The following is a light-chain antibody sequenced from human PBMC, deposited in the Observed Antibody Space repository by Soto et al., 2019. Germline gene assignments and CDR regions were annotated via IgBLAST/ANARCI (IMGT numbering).Light chain of an antibody. V-gene: IGKV3-11*01. CDR2: DAS. Sequence: EIVLTQSPATLSLYTGARATLSSRASQSVSSNLGCYQQKPCQAPSLLIYDASNKDTGIPARFSGSGAGTDFPRTISSLETGDFAAYYCQHRAGGPHTLGPGNKLEI. J-gene: IGKJ2*01. CDR1: QSVSSN. CDR3: QHRAGGPHT.